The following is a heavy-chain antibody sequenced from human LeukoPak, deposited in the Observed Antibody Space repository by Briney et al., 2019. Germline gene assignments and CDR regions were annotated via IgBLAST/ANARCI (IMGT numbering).Heavy chain of an antibody. CDR1: GGSSSSYY. Sequence: SETLSLTCTVSGGSSSSYYWSWIRQPPGKGLEWIGYIYYSGSTNYNPSLKSRVTISVDTSKNQFSLKLSSVTAADTAVYYCARGDLIVGAVGYWGQGTLVTVSS. J-gene: IGHJ4*02. CDR2: IYYSGST. CDR3: ARGDLIVGAVGY. D-gene: IGHD1-26*01. V-gene: IGHV4-59*12.